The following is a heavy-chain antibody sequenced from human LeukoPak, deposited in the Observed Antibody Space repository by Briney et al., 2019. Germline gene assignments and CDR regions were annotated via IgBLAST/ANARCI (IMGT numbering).Heavy chain of an antibody. J-gene: IGHJ4*02. V-gene: IGHV3-23*01. CDR3: AKGYSSSWYDGSY. CDR2: ISGSGGST. Sequence: GGSLRLSCAASGFTFSSYAMSWVRQAPGKGLEWVSAISGSGGSTYYADSLKGRFTISRDNSKNTVYLQMNSLRAEDTAVYYCAKGYSSSWYDGSYWGQGTLVTVSS. D-gene: IGHD6-13*01. CDR1: GFTFSSYA.